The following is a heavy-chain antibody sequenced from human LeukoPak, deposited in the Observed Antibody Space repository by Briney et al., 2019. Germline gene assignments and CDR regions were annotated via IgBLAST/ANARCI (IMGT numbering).Heavy chain of an antibody. Sequence: SETLSLTCAVYGGSFSGYYWSWIRQPPGKGLEWIGEINHSGSTNYNPSLKSRVTILVDTSKNQFSLKLSSVTAADTAVYYCARGRVMAARRFDYWGQGTLVTVSS. D-gene: IGHD6-6*01. V-gene: IGHV4-34*01. CDR1: GGSFSGYY. CDR2: INHSGST. CDR3: ARGRVMAARRFDY. J-gene: IGHJ4*02.